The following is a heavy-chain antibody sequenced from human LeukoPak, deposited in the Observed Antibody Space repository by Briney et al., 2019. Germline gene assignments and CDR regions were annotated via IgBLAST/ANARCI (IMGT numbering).Heavy chain of an antibody. CDR3: AREFGSSGSLSYGMYV. Sequence: SVKVSCKASGGTFISYAISWVRQAPGQGLEWMGGIIPIFGTANYAQKFQGRVTITADKSTSTAYMELSSLRSEDTAVYYCAREFGSSGSLSYGMYVWGKGTTVTVSS. CDR1: GGTFISYA. D-gene: IGHD3-10*01. V-gene: IGHV1-69*06. CDR2: IIPIFGTA. J-gene: IGHJ6*04.